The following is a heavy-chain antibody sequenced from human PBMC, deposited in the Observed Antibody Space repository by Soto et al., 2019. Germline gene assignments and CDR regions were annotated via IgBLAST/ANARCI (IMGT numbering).Heavy chain of an antibody. J-gene: IGHJ4*02. V-gene: IGHV4-59*01. CDR3: ARSHGDVDY. D-gene: IGHD4-17*01. Sequence: QLQSSGPGLVKPSETLSRTCTVSGGSLNSYYWTWIRQSPGKGLEWIGCILDSGTTNYNPSRESRVTISIDTSKNQFSLKLTSVTAADAAVYYCARSHGDVDYWGQGTLVTVSS. CDR1: GGSLNSYY. CDR2: ILDSGTT.